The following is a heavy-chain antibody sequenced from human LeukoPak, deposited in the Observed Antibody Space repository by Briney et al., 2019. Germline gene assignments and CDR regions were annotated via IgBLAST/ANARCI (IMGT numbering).Heavy chain of an antibody. Sequence: PSETLSLTCAVYGGSFSGHYWSWIRQPPGKGLEWIGEINHSGSTNYNPSLKSRVTMAVDTSKNQFSLKLSSVTAADTAVYYCARSNYVWGSYRPRQSDAFDIWGQGTMVTVSS. J-gene: IGHJ3*02. CDR1: GGSFSGHY. CDR3: ARSNYVWGSYRPRQSDAFDI. CDR2: INHSGST. V-gene: IGHV4-34*01. D-gene: IGHD3-16*02.